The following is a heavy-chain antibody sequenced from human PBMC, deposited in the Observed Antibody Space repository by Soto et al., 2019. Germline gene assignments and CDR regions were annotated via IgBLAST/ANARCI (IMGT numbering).Heavy chain of an antibody. V-gene: IGHV2-5*02. CDR3: AHRRTGVSQWYYGDFYY. Sequence: QITLKESGPTLVKPTQTLTLTCSFSGFSLTTSGVGVGWVRQPQGKALEWLALIYWDDDKRYSPSLRSRLTITNDTDQNQVGLTMTNVDPTDTGTYFCAHRRTGVSQWYYGDFYYWGQGTLVTVSS. CDR2: IYWDDDK. CDR1: GFSLTTSGVG. D-gene: IGHD3-10*01. J-gene: IGHJ4*02.